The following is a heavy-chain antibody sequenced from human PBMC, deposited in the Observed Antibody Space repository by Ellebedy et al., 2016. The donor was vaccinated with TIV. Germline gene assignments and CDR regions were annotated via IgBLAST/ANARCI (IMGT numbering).Heavy chain of an antibody. V-gene: IGHV7-4-1*02. Sequence: AASVKVSCKTSGDTFTSYAMNWVRQAPGQGLEWMGWINTNTGNPTYAQAFTGRFVFSLDTSVSTAYLQIISLKAEDTAVYYCARNHYDFLTAYAHPPNYWGQGTLVTVSS. CDR1: GDTFTSYA. J-gene: IGHJ4*02. CDR3: ARNHYDFLTAYAHPPNY. CDR2: INTNTGNP. D-gene: IGHD3-9*01.